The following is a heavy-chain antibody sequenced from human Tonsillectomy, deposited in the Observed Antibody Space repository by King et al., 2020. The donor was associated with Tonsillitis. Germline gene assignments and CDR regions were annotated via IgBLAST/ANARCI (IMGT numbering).Heavy chain of an antibody. V-gene: IGHV3-33*01. D-gene: IGHD4-17*01. CDR2: IWYDGSKK. Sequence: VQLVESGGGVVQPGRSLRLSCAASGFTFSSYGMHWVRQAPGKGLQWVAVIWYDGSKKYYADSVKGRLTISRDNSKNTLYLQMNSLRAEDTAVYYCARDQPPNYGDYADWYFELWGRGTLVTVSS. CDR3: ARDQPPNYGDYADWYFEL. J-gene: IGHJ2*01. CDR1: GFTFSSYG.